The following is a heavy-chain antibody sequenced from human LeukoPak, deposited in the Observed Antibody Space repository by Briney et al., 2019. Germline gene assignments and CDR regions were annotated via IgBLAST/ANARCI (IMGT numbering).Heavy chain of an antibody. D-gene: IGHD6-13*01. Sequence: GASVKVSCKASGYTFTSYAMHWVRQAPGQRLEWMGWINAGNGNTKYSQEFQGRVTITRDTSASTAYMELSSLRSEDMAVYYCARSNTIAAAGTGFNPWGQGTLVTVSS. J-gene: IGHJ5*02. V-gene: IGHV1-3*03. CDR1: GYTFTSYA. CDR3: ARSNTIAAAGTGFNP. CDR2: INAGNGNT.